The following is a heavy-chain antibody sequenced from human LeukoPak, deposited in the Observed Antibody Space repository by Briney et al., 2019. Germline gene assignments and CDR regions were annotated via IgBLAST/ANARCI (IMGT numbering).Heavy chain of an antibody. V-gene: IGHV4-31*03. Sequence: SETLSLTCTVSGGSINSGGYYWSWIRQHPGKGLEWIGYIYYSGSTYYNPSLKSRVTISVDTSKNQFSLKLSSVTAADTAVYYCARAYGDYNWFDPWGQGTLVTVSS. CDR1: GGSINSGGYY. CDR3: ARAYGDYNWFDP. D-gene: IGHD4-17*01. CDR2: IYYSGST. J-gene: IGHJ5*02.